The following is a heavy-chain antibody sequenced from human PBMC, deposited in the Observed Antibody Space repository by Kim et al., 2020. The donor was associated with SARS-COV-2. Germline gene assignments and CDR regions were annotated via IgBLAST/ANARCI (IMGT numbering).Heavy chain of an antibody. D-gene: IGHD3-16*01. CDR1: GGSISSYY. Sequence: SETLSLTCTVSGGSISSYYWSWIRQPPGKGLEWIGYIYYSGSTNYNPSLKSRVTISVDTSKNQFSLKLSSVTAADTAVYYCARDGVTDYYYGMDVWGQGTTVTVSS. J-gene: IGHJ6*02. CDR3: ARDGVTDYYYGMDV. CDR2: IYYSGST. V-gene: IGHV4-59*13.